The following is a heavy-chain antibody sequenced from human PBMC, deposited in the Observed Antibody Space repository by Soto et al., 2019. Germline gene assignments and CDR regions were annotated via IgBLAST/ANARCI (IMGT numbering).Heavy chain of an antibody. Sequence: QVQLVQSGAEVKKPGSSVKVSCKASGGTFSSYAISWVRQAPGQGLEWMGGITPIFGTANYAQKFQGRVTITADDSTSTAYMELSSLRSEDTAVYYCARDGDSSCAQNDAFDIWCHGTMVTVSS. J-gene: IGHJ3*02. CDR3: ARDGDSSCAQNDAFDI. D-gene: IGHD6-19*01. CDR1: GGTFSSYA. V-gene: IGHV1-69*01. CDR2: ITPIFGTA.